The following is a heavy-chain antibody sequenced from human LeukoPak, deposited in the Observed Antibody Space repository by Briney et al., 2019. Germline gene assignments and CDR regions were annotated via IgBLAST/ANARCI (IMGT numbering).Heavy chain of an antibody. CDR1: GGSISSSSYY. J-gene: IGHJ5*02. V-gene: IGHV4-39*07. CDR3: AIEATVPTSGIWFDP. D-gene: IGHD4-17*01. CDR2: IYYSGST. Sequence: KSSETLSLTCTVSGGSISSSSYYWGWIRQPPGKGLEWIGSIYYSGSTYYNPSLKSRVTISVDTSKNQFSLKLSSVTAADTAVYYCAIEATVPTSGIWFDPWGQGTLVTVSS.